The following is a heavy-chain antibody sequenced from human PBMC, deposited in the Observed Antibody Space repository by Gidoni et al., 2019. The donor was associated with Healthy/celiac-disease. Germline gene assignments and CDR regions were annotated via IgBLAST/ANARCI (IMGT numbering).Heavy chain of an antibody. Sequence: EVQLVESGGGLVQPGGSLRLSCAASGFTFSSYWMSWVRQAPGKGLEWVANIKQDGSEKYYVDSVKGRFTISRDNAKNSLYLQMNSLRAEDTAVYYCARDGVISVTPAGYWGQGTLVTVSS. D-gene: IGHD4-17*01. CDR1: GFTFSSYW. V-gene: IGHV3-7*04. J-gene: IGHJ4*02. CDR3: ARDGVISVTPAGY. CDR2: IKQDGSEK.